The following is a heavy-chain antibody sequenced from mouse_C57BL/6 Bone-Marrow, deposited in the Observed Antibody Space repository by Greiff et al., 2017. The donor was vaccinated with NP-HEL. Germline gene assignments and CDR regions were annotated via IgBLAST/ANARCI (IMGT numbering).Heavy chain of an antibody. D-gene: IGHD2-4*01. Sequence: QVQLQQPGAELVMPGASVKLSCKASGYTFTSYWMHWVKQRPGQGLEWIGEIDPSDSYTNYNQKFKGKSTLTVDKSSSTAYMQLSSLTSEDSAVYYCARGARGLRRDRWFAYWGQGTLVTVSA. CDR1: GYTFTSYW. CDR2: IDPSDSYT. J-gene: IGHJ3*01. V-gene: IGHV1-69*01. CDR3: ARGARGLRRDRWFAY.